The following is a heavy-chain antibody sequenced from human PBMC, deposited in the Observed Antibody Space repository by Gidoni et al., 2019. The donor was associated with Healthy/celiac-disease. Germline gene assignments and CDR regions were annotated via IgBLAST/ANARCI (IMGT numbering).Heavy chain of an antibody. Sequence: QLQLQESGPGLVKPSQTLSLTCTVSARSISSSSYYWGWIRQPPGKGLEWIGSIYYSGSTYYNPSPKSRVTISVDTSKNQFSLKLSSVTAADTAVYYCARREGATIDYWGQGTLVTVSS. D-gene: IGHD1-26*01. CDR2: IYYSGST. CDR3: ARREGATIDY. CDR1: ARSISSSSYY. J-gene: IGHJ4*02. V-gene: IGHV4-39*01.